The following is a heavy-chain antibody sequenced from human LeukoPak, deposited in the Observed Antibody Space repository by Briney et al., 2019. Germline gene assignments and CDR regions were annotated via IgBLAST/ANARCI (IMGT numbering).Heavy chain of an antibody. CDR2: INHSGST. CDR3: ARGRPIVVLPNWYFDL. V-gene: IGHV4-34*01. CDR1: GGSFSGYY. Sequence: PSETLSLTCAVYGGSFSGYYWSWIRQPPGKGLEWIGEINHSGSTNYNPSLKSRVTISVDTSKNQFSLKLSSVTAADTSVYYCARGRPIVVLPNWYFDLWGRGTLVPVSS. D-gene: IGHD3-22*01. J-gene: IGHJ2*01.